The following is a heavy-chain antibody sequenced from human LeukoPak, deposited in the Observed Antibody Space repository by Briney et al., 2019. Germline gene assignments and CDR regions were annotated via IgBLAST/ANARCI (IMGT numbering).Heavy chain of an antibody. D-gene: IGHD3-16*01. CDR1: GDSMTGFY. CDR2: IYTSGTT. J-gene: IGHJ5*02. CDR3: ARGDLYDGGGRNWFDP. Sequence: SETLSLTCTVPGDSMTGFYWRFIRPPVRKGLEWMGRIYTSGTTWYNASLKSRVAMSVDTSKNQFSLRLTSVTAADTAVYYCARGDLYDGGGRNWFDPWGQGTLVTVSS. V-gene: IGHV4-4*07.